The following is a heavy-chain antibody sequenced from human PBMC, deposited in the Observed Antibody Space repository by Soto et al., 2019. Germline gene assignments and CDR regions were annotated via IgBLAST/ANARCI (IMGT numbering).Heavy chain of an antibody. CDR2: IDPSDSYT. CDR1: GYSFTSYW. V-gene: IGHV5-10-1*01. J-gene: IGHJ3*02. CDR3: ASLGGNWDDAFDI. D-gene: IGHD1-1*01. Sequence: GESLKISCKGSGYSFTSYWISWVRQMPGKGLEWMGRIDPSDSYTNYSPSFQGHVTISADKSISTAYLQWSSLKASDTAMYYCASLGGNWDDAFDIWGQGTMVTVSS.